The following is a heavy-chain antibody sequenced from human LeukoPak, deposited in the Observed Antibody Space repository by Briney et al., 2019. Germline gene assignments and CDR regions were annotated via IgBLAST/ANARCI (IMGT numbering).Heavy chain of an antibody. Sequence: PGGSLRLSCAASGFTFSSYAMSWVRQAPGKGLEWVSAISGSGGSAYYADSVKGRFTISRDNSKNTLYLQMNSLRAEDTAVYYCAKDPNSGYDLRDYWGQGTLVTVSS. D-gene: IGHD5-12*01. CDR2: ISGSGGSA. V-gene: IGHV3-23*01. J-gene: IGHJ4*02. CDR3: AKDPNSGYDLRDY. CDR1: GFTFSSYA.